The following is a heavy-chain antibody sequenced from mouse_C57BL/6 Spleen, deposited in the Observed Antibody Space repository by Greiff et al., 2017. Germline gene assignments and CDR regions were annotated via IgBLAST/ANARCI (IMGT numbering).Heavy chain of an antibody. CDR2: ISDGGSYT. D-gene: IGHD1-1*01. Sequence: DVKLQESGGGLVKPGGSLKLSCAASGFTFSSYAMSWVRQTPEKRLEWVATISDGGSYTYYPDNVKGRFTISRDNAKNNLYLQMSHLKSEDTAMYYCARGSPLRYAMDYWGQGTSVTVSS. J-gene: IGHJ4*01. CDR3: ARGSPLRYAMDY. CDR1: GFTFSSYA. V-gene: IGHV5-4*03.